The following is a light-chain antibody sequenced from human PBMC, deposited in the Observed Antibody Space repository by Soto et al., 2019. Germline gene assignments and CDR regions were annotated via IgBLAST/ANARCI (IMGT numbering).Light chain of an antibody. CDR3: STWDDSLNGPL. J-gene: IGLJ2*01. Sequence: QSVLTQPPSASGTPGQRVTISCSGGGSNIGGNTVNWYQQLPGAAPKLIIFSNSQRPSGVPDRFSGSKSGTSASLAIGGLQSEDEAEYYCSTWDDSLNGPLFGGGTKLTVL. CDR1: GSNIGGNT. CDR2: SNS. V-gene: IGLV1-44*01.